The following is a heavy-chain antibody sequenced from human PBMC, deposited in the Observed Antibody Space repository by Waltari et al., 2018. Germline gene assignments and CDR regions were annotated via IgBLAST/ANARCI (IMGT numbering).Heavy chain of an antibody. D-gene: IGHD6-6*01. J-gene: IGHJ5*02. CDR3: ARDAAPPYSSSVGWFDP. CDR2: IYYSGST. Sequence: QVQLQESGPGLVQPSETLSLTCTVPGGSISSYSRSWHRHPPGKGLEWIGYIYYSGSTNYNPSLKSRVTISVDTSKNQFSLKLSSVTAADTAVYYCARDAAPPYSSSVGWFDPWGQGTLVTVSS. CDR1: GGSISSYS. V-gene: IGHV4-59*01.